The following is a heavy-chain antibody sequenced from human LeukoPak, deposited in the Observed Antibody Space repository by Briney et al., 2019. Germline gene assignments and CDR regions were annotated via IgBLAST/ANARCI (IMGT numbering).Heavy chain of an antibody. Sequence: SETLSLTCTVSGGSISSGSYYWSWIRQPAGKGLEWIGRIYTSGSTNYNPSLKGRVTISVDTSKNQFSLKLSSVTAADTAVYYCARSPNYGYTSIEYYFDYWGQGTLVTVSS. CDR2: IYTSGST. V-gene: IGHV4-61*02. CDR1: GGSISSGSYY. D-gene: IGHD3-16*01. J-gene: IGHJ4*02. CDR3: ARSPNYGYTSIEYYFDY.